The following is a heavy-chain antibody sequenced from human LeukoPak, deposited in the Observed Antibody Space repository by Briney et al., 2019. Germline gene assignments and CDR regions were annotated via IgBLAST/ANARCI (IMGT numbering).Heavy chain of an antibody. Sequence: GGSLRLSCAASGSTFSSYGMHWVRQAPGKGLEWVAVIWYDGSNKYYADSVKGRFTISRDNSKNTLYLQMNSLRAEDTAVYYCARDRDSSIVGTMDYWGQGTLVTVSS. V-gene: IGHV3-33*01. J-gene: IGHJ4*02. D-gene: IGHD6-13*01. CDR3: ARDRDSSIVGTMDY. CDR2: IWYDGSNK. CDR1: GSTFSSYG.